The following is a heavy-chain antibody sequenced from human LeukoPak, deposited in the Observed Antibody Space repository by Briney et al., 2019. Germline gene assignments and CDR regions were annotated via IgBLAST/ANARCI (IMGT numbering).Heavy chain of an antibody. CDR2: IYYSGST. CDR3: ARGRVRYCSSTSCYAGGWFDP. CDR1: GGSISSGGYY. D-gene: IGHD2-2*01. V-gene: IGHV4-31*03. Sequence: PSETLSLTCTVSGGSISSGGYYWSWIRQHPGKGLEWIGYIYYSGSTYYNPSLKSRVTISVDTSKNQFSLKLSSVTAADTAVYYCARGRVRYCSSTSCYAGGWFDPWGQGTLVTVSS. J-gene: IGHJ5*02.